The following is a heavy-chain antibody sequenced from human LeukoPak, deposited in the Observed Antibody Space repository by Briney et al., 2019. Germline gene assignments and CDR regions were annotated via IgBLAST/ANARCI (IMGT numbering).Heavy chain of an antibody. J-gene: IGHJ4*02. Sequence: RPSETLSLTCTVSGYSISSGYYWGWIRQPPGKGLEWIGSIYHSGSTYYNPSLKSRVTISVDTSKNQFSLKLSSVTAADTAVYYCARDPPHYYDSSGYPYWGQGTLVTVSS. CDR2: IYHSGST. V-gene: IGHV4-38-2*02. CDR1: GYSISSGYY. D-gene: IGHD3-22*01. CDR3: ARDPPHYYDSSGYPY.